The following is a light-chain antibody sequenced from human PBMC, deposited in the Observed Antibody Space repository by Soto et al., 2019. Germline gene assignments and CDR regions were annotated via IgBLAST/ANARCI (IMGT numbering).Light chain of an antibody. CDR3: CSYVGATTYV. V-gene: IGLV2-23*01. CDR1: SSHIGGYNV. J-gene: IGLJ1*01. Sequence: QSALTQPASVSGSPGQSITISCSGTSSHIGGYNVVSWYQQHPGKAPKVIVYEGIKRHSGVSDRFSGSTSGSTASLTISGLQAEDEAEYYCCSYVGATTYVFGSGTKLTVL. CDR2: EGI.